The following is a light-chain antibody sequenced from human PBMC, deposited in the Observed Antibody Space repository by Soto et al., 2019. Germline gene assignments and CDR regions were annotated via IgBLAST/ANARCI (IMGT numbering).Light chain of an antibody. CDR1: QGISNY. CDR2: AAS. V-gene: IGKV1-27*01. Sequence: DIQMTQSPSSLSASVGDRVTITCRASQGISNYLAWYQQKPGKVPKLLIYAASTLQSGVPSRFSGSGSGTDFTHPISSLQPEDVAPYCCHKYNSAPWTFGQGTKVEIK. CDR3: HKYNSAPWT. J-gene: IGKJ1*01.